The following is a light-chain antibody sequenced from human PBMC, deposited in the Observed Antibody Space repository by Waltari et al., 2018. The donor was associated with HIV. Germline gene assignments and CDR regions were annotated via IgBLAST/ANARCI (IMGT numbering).Light chain of an antibody. J-gene: IGLJ2*01. V-gene: IGLV3-21*02. CDR2: GGT. CDR1: NIESYY. Sequence: SYVLTQPPSVSVAPGQTARLTCGGNNIESYYMHWYQHKPGQVPELGVFGGTDRPSGIPDRFSGSNSGSTAALTISRVEAGDAADYYCQVWDSSSDWIFGGGTKLTVL. CDR3: QVWDSSSDWI.